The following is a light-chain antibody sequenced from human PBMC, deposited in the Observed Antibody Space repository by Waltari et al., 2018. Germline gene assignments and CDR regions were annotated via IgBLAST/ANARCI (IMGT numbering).Light chain of an antibody. V-gene: IGKV2-28*01. CDR2: LGS. Sequence: DIVMTQSPLSLPVTPGEPASISCRSSQSLLHSNGYNYLDWYLQKPGQSPQLLIYLGSNRASGVPDRFSGSGSGTEFTLKISRVEAEDVGVYYCMQALQTLSFTFGPGTKVDIK. J-gene: IGKJ3*01. CDR1: QSLLHSNGYNY. CDR3: MQALQTLSFT.